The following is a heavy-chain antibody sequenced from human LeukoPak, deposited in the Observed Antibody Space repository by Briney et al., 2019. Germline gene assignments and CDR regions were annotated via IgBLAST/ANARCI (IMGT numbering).Heavy chain of an antibody. J-gene: IGHJ4*02. D-gene: IGHD4-17*01. CDR2: ISYDGSNK. CDR1: GFTFSSYS. V-gene: IGHV3-30-3*01. Sequence: GGSLRLSCAASGFTFSSYSMHWVRQAPGKGLEWVAVISYDGSNKYYADSVKGRFTISRDNSKNTLYLQMNSPRAEDTAVYYCASYYGDYERFDYWGQGTLVTVSS. CDR3: ASYYGDYERFDY.